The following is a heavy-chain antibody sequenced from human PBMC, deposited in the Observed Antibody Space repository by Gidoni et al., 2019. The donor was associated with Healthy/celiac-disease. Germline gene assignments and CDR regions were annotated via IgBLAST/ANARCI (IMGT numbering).Heavy chain of an antibody. CDR2: IYSGGST. D-gene: IGHD5-18*01. Sequence: EVQLVESGGGLIQPGGSLRLSCAACGFTVSSNYMSWVRQAPGKGLEWVSVIYSGGSTYYADSVKGRFTISRDNSKNTLYLQMNSLRAEDTAVYYCARARIQLWLGHTYSGYFDYWGQGTLVTVSS. J-gene: IGHJ4*02. CDR3: ARARIQLWLGHTYSGYFDY. V-gene: IGHV3-53*01. CDR1: GFTVSSNY.